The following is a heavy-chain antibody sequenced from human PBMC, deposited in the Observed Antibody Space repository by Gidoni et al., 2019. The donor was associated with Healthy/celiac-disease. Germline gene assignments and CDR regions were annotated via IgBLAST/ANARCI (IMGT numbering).Heavy chain of an antibody. V-gene: IGHV3-74*01. CDR3: ARGVGGSSWYGSSDY. D-gene: IGHD6-13*01. Sequence: EVQLVESGGGLVQPGGSLRLSCAASGFTFRSYWMHWVRQAPGKGLVWVSRINSDGSITSNADSVKGRFTISRDNAKNTLYLQMNSLRAEDTAVYYCARGVGGSSWYGSSDYWGQGTLVTVSS. CDR2: INSDGSIT. J-gene: IGHJ4*02. CDR1: GFTFRSYW.